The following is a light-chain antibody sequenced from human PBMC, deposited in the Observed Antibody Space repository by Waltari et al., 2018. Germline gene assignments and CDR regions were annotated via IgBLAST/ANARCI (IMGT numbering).Light chain of an antibody. V-gene: IGLV1-47*01. CDR1: PSTIGRQY. CDR2: RNN. CDR3: AAWDDSLSGCVV. J-gene: IGLJ2*01. Sequence: QSVLPHPPSAPGTPGQRVTISRPDTPSTIGRQYGLCYHRLPGPAPKLLIYRNNQRPSGVPDRFFGAKSGPAASLVISGRRSEDEAYYYCAAWDDSLSGCVVFGGGTKVTVL.